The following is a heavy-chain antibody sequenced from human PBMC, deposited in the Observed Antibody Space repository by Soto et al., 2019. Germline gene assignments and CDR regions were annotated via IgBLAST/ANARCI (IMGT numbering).Heavy chain of an antibody. J-gene: IGHJ1*01. CDR1: GGSISSSSYY. Sequence: QLQLQESGPGLVKPSETLSLTCTVSGGSISSSSYYWGWIRQPPGKGLEWIGSVYYSGSTYYNPSLKSRVTISVDTSKNQFSLKLSSVTAADSAVYYCATATTVTTGGGNFQHWGQGTLVTVSS. CDR3: ATATTVTTGGGNFQH. D-gene: IGHD4-17*01. CDR2: VYYSGST. V-gene: IGHV4-39*01.